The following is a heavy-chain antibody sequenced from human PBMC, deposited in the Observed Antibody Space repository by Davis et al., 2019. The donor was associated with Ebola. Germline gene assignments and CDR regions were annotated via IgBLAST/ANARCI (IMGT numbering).Heavy chain of an antibody. V-gene: IGHV4-4*07. J-gene: IGHJ3*02. D-gene: IGHD1-14*01. Sequence: SETLSLTCTVSGGSISSYYWNWIRQPAGKGLEWIGRIYTSVSTNYNPSLKSRITISVDTSKNQFSLRLSSVTAADTAVYYCARGWETGRLFDIWGQGRRLTVSS. CDR1: GGSISSYY. CDR2: IYTSVST. CDR3: ARGWETGRLFDI.